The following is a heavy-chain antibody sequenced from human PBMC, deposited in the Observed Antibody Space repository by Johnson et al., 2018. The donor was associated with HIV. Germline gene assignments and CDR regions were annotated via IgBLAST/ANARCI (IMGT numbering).Heavy chain of an antibody. Sequence: VQPGGSLRLSCAASGFTFSSYGMHWVRQAPGKGLEWVAVISYDGSNKYYADSVKGRFTISRDNSKNTVYLQMSSLRAEDTAVYHCARDQDWGYYDSTAFDIWGQGTMVTVSS. J-gene: IGHJ3*02. CDR1: GFTFSSYG. CDR2: ISYDGSNK. CDR3: ARDQDWGYYDSTAFDI. D-gene: IGHD3-22*01. V-gene: IGHV3-30*19.